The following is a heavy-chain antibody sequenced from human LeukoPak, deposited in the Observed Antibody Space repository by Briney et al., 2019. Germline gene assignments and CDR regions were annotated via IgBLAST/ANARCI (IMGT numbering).Heavy chain of an antibody. Sequence: ASVKVSCTASGYTFTSYGISWVRQAPGQGLEWMGWISAYIGNTNSDKKLHGRVTMTTDTSTGTAYMELRNLRSQDTAVYYCAKVAANTFGGVIVIENWFDPWGQGTLVTVSS. V-gene: IGHV1-18*01. CDR3: AKVAANTFGGVIVIENWFDP. J-gene: IGHJ5*02. CDR1: GYTFTSYG. CDR2: ISAYIGNT. D-gene: IGHD3-16*02.